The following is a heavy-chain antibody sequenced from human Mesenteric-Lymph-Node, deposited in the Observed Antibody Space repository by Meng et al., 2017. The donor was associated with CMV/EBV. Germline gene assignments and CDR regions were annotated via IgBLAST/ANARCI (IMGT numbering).Heavy chain of an antibody. J-gene: IGHJ4*02. Sequence: SETLSLTCSVSGGSISDTSHYWGWVRQPPGKGLEWIGTGTYYNSSLRSRVTISVDTSKNQFSLKLTSVTAADTAVYYCARDITIFGVAIRYFDYWGQGTLVTVSS. CDR2: GT. D-gene: IGHD3-3*01. V-gene: IGHV4-61*05. CDR1: GGSISDTSHY. CDR3: ARDITIFGVAIRYFDY.